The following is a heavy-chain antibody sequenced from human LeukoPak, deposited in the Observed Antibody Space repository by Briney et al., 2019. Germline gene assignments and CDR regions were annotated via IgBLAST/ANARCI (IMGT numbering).Heavy chain of an antibody. Sequence: ASVKVSCKASGYTFTSYYIHWVRQAPGQGLEWMGIINPSGGGTMYAQKFQGRVTITADESTSTAYMELSSLRSEDTAVYYCARVPKYYDFWSGYSSDSALWFDPWGQGTLVTVSS. CDR1: GYTFTSYY. CDR2: INPSGGGT. D-gene: IGHD3-3*01. J-gene: IGHJ5*02. V-gene: IGHV1-46*01. CDR3: ARVPKYYDFWSGYSSDSALWFDP.